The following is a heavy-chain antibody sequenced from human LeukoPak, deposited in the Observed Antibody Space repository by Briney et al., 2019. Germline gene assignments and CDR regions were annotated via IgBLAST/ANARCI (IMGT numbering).Heavy chain of an antibody. CDR1: GGSISSSGYY. V-gene: IGHV4-39*01. D-gene: IGHD4-17*01. J-gene: IGHJ4*02. CDR2: IYYSGST. CDR3: AGHDYGDYVSDY. Sequence: SETLSLTCTVSGGSISSSGYYWGWIRQPPGKGLEWIGSIYYSGSTYYNPSLKSRVTISVDTSKNQFSLKLSSVTAADTAVYYCAGHDYGDYVSDYWGQGTLVTVSS.